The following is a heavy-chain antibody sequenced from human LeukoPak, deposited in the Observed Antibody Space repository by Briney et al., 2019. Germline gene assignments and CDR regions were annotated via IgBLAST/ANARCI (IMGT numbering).Heavy chain of an antibody. J-gene: IGHJ4*02. CDR1: GFTFSSYG. D-gene: IGHD6-19*01. Sequence: GRSLRLSCAASGFTFSSYGMHWVRQAPGKGLEWVAVIWYDGSNKYYADSVKGRFTISRDNSKNTLYLQMNSLRAEDTAVYYCARVRSIAVAAPGYWGQGTLVTVSS. CDR3: ARVRSIAVAAPGY. V-gene: IGHV3-33*01. CDR2: IWYDGSNK.